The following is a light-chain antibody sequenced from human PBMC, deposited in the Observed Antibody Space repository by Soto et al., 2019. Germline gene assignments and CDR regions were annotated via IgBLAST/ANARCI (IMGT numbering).Light chain of an antibody. Sequence: EIVMTQSPVTLSLSPGERATLSCTASQSVNNNVAWYQQKPGHTPRLLIYSASIWATGTPARLSGSGSGSDFTLTISSLQSEDFAVYYGQQYNKWPLTFGPGTKVDI. CDR2: SAS. CDR1: QSVNNN. V-gene: IGKV3-15*01. CDR3: QQYNKWPLT. J-gene: IGKJ3*01.